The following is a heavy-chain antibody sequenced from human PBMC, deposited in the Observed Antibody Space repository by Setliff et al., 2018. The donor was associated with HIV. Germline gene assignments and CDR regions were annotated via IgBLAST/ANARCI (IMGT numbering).Heavy chain of an antibody. Sequence: PSETLSLTCTVSGGSIKSSSYYWGWIRQPPGKGLEWIGSIYHSGTTYDNPSLKSRVTISVDTSKNQFSLKLSSVTAADTAVYYCARGRGSYWGQGTLVTVSS. CDR3: ARGRGSY. CDR1: GGSIKSSSYY. V-gene: IGHV4-39*07. CDR2: IYHSGTT. D-gene: IGHD1-26*01. J-gene: IGHJ4*02.